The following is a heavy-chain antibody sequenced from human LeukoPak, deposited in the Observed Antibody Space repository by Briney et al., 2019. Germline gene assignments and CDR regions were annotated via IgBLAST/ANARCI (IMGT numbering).Heavy chain of an antibody. Sequence: GSLRLSCVALEFSFETYWMSWVRQAPGKGPEWVTNINEDGSEKHYVGSVRGRFTISRDNADNSLHLQMNSLRPEDMAVYYCARGETMDVWGKGNTVTVSS. J-gene: IGHJ6*03. CDR1: EFSFETYW. CDR3: ARGETMDV. CDR2: INEDGSEK. V-gene: IGHV3-7*01. D-gene: IGHD5-24*01.